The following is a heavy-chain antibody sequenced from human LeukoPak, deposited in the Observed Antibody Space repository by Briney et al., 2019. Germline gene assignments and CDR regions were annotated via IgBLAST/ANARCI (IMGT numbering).Heavy chain of an antibody. CDR1: GFTFSSYW. CDR3: ARGGYSSGWYYFDS. Sequence: GGSLRLSCAASGFTFSSYWMHWVRQAPGKGLVWVSRLNTDGSSTTYADSVKGRFTISRDNAKNTLYLQMNGLRAEDTAVYYCARGGYSSGWYYFDSWGQGTLVTVSS. V-gene: IGHV3-74*01. J-gene: IGHJ4*02. D-gene: IGHD6-19*01. CDR2: LNTDGSST.